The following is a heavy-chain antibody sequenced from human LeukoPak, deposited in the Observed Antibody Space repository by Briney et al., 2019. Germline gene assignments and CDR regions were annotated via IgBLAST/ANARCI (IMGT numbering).Heavy chain of an antibody. CDR2: INPNSGGT. Sequence: ASVKVSCKASGYTFTGYYMHWVRQAPGQGLEWMGRINPNSGGTNYAQKFQGRVTMTRDTSVSTAYMELSRLRSDDTAVYYCARMCSSTSCYGGFDPWGQGTLVTVSS. CDR1: GYTFTGYY. J-gene: IGHJ5*02. V-gene: IGHV1-2*06. CDR3: ARMCSSTSCYGGFDP. D-gene: IGHD2-2*01.